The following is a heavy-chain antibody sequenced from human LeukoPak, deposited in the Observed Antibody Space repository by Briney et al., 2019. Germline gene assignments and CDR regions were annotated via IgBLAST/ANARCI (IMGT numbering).Heavy chain of an antibody. D-gene: IGHD6-13*01. CDR3: ARTGVSSSWKTFDY. V-gene: IGHV3-7*04. CDR2: IKQDGSEK. J-gene: IGHJ4*02. CDR1: GFTFSSYW. Sequence: PGGSLRLSCAASGFTFSSYWMSWVRQAPGKGLEWVANIKQDGSEKYYVDSVKGRFTISRDNAKNSLYLQMNSLRAEDTAVYYCARTGVSSSWKTFDYWGQGTLVTVSS.